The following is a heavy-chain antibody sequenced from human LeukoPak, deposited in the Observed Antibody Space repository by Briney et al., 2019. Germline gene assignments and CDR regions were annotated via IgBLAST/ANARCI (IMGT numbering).Heavy chain of an antibody. CDR2: ISYDGSNK. CDR3: ALPTGDHAFDI. Sequence: GGSLRLSCAASGFTFSDYGMHWVRQAPGKGLEWVAVISYDGSNKYYADSVKGRFTISRDNSKNTLSLQMNSLRAEDTAVYYCALPTGDHAFDIWGQGTMVTVSS. D-gene: IGHD7-27*01. CDR1: GFTFSDYG. V-gene: IGHV3-30*03. J-gene: IGHJ3*02.